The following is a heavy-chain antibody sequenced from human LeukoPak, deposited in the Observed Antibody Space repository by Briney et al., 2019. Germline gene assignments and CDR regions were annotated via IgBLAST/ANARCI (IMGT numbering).Heavy chain of an antibody. CDR2: ISWNSGSI. CDR3: ARINCSGGSCKPNYYYYGMDV. J-gene: IGHJ6*02. D-gene: IGHD2-15*01. CDR1: GFTFDDYA. Sequence: PGGSLRLSCAASGFTFDDYAMHWVRQAPGKGLEWVSGISWNSGSIGYADSVKGRFTISRDNAKNSLYLQMNSLRAEDTAVYYCARINCSGGSCKPNYYYYGMDVWGQGTTVTVSS. V-gene: IGHV3-9*01.